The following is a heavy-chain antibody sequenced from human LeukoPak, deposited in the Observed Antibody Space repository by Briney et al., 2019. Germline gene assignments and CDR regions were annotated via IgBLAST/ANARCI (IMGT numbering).Heavy chain of an antibody. CDR3: AKVGPRESSGYYRAPEYFQH. J-gene: IGHJ1*01. Sequence: PGGSLRLSCAASGFTFSSYAMSWVRQAPGKGLEWVSAISGSGSSTYYADSVKGRFTISRDNSKNTLYLQMNSLKAEDTAVYYCAKVGPRESSGYYRAPEYFQHWGQGTLVTVSS. CDR1: GFTFSSYA. V-gene: IGHV3-23*01. CDR2: ISGSGSST. D-gene: IGHD3-22*01.